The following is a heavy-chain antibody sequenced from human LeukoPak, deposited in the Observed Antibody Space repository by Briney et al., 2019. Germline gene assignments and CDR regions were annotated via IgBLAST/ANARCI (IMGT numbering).Heavy chain of an antibody. D-gene: IGHD3-3*01. CDR3: ARRTYYDFWSGYYYYGMDV. V-gene: IGHV1-18*01. J-gene: IGHJ6*02. Sequence: ASVKVSCKASGYTFTSYGISWVRQAPGQGLEWMGWISAYNGNTNYAQKLQGRATMTTDTSTSTAYMELRSLRSDDTAVYYCARRTYYDFWSGYYYYGMDVWGQGTTVTVSS. CDR1: GYTFTSYG. CDR2: ISAYNGNT.